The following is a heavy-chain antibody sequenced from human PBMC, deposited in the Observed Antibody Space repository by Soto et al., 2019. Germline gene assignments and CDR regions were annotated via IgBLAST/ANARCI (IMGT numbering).Heavy chain of an antibody. CDR1: GYTFTSYA. D-gene: IGHD6-19*01. Sequence: QVQLVQSGAEVKKPGASVKVSCKASGYTFTSYAMHWVRQAPGQRLEWMGWINAGNGNTKYSQKFQGRVTITRDTSASTAYMELSSLRSEDTAVYYCARDSSSGWYVGIYYYYYGMDVWGQGTTVTVSS. J-gene: IGHJ6*02. V-gene: IGHV1-3*01. CDR2: INAGNGNT. CDR3: ARDSSSGWYVGIYYYYYGMDV.